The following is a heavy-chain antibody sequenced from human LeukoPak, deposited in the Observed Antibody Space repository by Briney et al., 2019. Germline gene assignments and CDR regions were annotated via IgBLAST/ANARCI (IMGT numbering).Heavy chain of an antibody. J-gene: IGHJ5*02. CDR1: GFTFSSYA. CDR3: ARDIAARP. CDR2: ISYDGSNK. Sequence: GGSLRLSCAASGFTFSSYAMHWVRQAPGKGLEWVAVISYDGSNKYYADSVKGRFTISRDNSKNTLYLQMNSLRAEDTAVYYCARDIAARPWGQGTLVTVSS. D-gene: IGHD6-6*01. V-gene: IGHV3-30-3*01.